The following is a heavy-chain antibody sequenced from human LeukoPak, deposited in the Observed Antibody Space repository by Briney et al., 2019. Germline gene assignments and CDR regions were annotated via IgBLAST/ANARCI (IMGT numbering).Heavy chain of an antibody. V-gene: IGHV4-39*07. J-gene: IGHJ6*03. Sequence: SETLSLTCTVSGDSISSNSHYWGWIRQPPGKGLEWIGGIYYSGSIYYNPSLKSRVTISVDTSKNQFSLRLSSVTAADTAVYSCARVSSRRMYYFYYMDVWGAGTTVTVSS. CDR2: IYYSGSI. D-gene: IGHD2/OR15-2a*01. CDR1: GDSISSNSHY. CDR3: ARVSSRRMYYFYYMDV.